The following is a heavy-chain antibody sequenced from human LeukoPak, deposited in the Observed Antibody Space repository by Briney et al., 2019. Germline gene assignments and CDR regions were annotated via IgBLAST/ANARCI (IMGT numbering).Heavy chain of an antibody. Sequence: KPSETLSLTCTVSGGSISSYYWSWIRQPPGKGLEWIGYIYYSGSTNYNPSLKSRVTISVETSKNQFSLKLSSVTAADTAVYYCARPRYSGSYYYYWGQGTLVTVSS. CDR3: ARPRYSGSYYYY. CDR1: GGSISSYY. J-gene: IGHJ4*02. D-gene: IGHD1-26*01. CDR2: IYYSGST. V-gene: IGHV4-59*01.